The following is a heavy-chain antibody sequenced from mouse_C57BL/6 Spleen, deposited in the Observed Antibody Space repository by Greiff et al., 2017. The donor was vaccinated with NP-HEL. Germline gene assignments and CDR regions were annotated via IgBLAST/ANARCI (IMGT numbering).Heavy chain of an antibody. CDR3: AREGATMVTNWYFDV. CDR1: GYTFTDYY. V-gene: IGHV1-76*01. CDR2: IYPGSGNT. Sequence: QVQLKESGAELVRPGASVKLSCKASGYTFTDYYINWVKQRPGQGLEWIARIYPGSGNTYYNEKFKGKATLTAEQSSSTAYMQLSSLTSEDAAVYFCAREGATMVTNWYFDVWGTGTTVTVSS. J-gene: IGHJ1*03. D-gene: IGHD2-1*01.